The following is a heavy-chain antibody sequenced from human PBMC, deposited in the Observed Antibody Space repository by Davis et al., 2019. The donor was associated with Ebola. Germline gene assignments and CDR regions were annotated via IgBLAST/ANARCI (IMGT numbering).Heavy chain of an antibody. CDR2: TYYSSKWYN. Sequence: HSQTLSLTCAISGGSVSRGGWNWIRQSPSRGLEWLGRTYYSSKWYNDYAVSVKSRIAINPDTSKNQFSLQLNSVTPEDTALYYCARGWLRAGMDVWGEGTTVTVSS. CDR1: GGSVSRGG. J-gene: IGHJ6*04. V-gene: IGHV6-1*01. D-gene: IGHD5-18*01. CDR3: ARGWLRAGMDV.